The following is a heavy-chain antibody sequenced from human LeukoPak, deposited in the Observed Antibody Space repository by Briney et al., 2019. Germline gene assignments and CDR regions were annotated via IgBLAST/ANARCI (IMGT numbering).Heavy chain of an antibody. D-gene: IGHD3-3*01. V-gene: IGHV3-53*01. Sequence: GGSLRLSCAASGFSFSSYAMNWVRQAPGKGLEWVSVIYSGGTTHYADSVKGRFTISRDNSKNTLYLQMNSLRAEDTAVYYCAAKYELTKVWGQGTLVTVSS. J-gene: IGHJ4*02. CDR1: GFSFSSYA. CDR2: IYSGGTT. CDR3: AAKYELTKV.